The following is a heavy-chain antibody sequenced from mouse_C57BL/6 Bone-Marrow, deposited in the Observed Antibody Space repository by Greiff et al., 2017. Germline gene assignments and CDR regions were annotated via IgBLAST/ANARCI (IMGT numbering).Heavy chain of an antibody. D-gene: IGHD2-4*01. CDR2: IYPGDGDT. Sequence: QVQLQQSGPELVKPGASVKISCKASGYAFSSSWMNWVKQRPGKGLEWIGRIYPGDGDTNYNGKFKGKATLTADKSSSTAYMQLSSLTSEDAAVDVCEGGYDYDNYAMDYWGQGTSVTVSS. J-gene: IGHJ4*01. CDR3: EGGYDYDNYAMDY. CDR1: GYAFSSSW. V-gene: IGHV1-82*01.